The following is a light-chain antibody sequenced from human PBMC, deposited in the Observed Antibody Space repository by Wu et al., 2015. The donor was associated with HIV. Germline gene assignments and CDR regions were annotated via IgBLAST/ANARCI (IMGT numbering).Light chain of an antibody. CDR1: QSISSW. Sequence: DIQMTQSPSTLSASVGDRVTITCRASQSISSWLAWYQQRPGKAPHLLIYKASSLETGVPSRFSGSGSGTEFTLSISSLQPDDFATYYCQQYNTYPWTFGQGTKVEIK. V-gene: IGKV1-5*03. J-gene: IGKJ1*01. CDR2: KAS. CDR3: QQYNTYPWT.